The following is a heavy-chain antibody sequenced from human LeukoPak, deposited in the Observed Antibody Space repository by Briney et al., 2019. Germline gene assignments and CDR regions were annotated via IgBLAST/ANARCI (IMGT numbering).Heavy chain of an antibody. Sequence: ASVKVSCKASGYTFTSYGISWVRQAPGQGLEWMGWISAYNGNTNYAQKLQGRVTMTTDTSTSTAYMELRSLRSDDTAVYYCARDLKRITPRLQCFGESPHEDAFDIWGKGKMVTVPS. D-gene: IGHD3-10*01. CDR3: ARDLKRITPRLQCFGESPHEDAFDI. V-gene: IGHV1-18*01. J-gene: IGHJ3*02. CDR2: ISAYNGNT. CDR1: GYTFTSYG.